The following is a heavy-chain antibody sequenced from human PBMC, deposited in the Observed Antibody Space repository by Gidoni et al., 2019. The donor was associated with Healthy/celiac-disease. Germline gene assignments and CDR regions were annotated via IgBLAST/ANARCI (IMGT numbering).Heavy chain of an antibody. D-gene: IGHD7-27*01. V-gene: IGHV3-21*01. CDR2: ISSSSSYI. Sequence: QAPGKGLEWVSSISSSSSYIYYADSVKGRFTISRDNAKNSLYLQMNSLRAEDTAVYYCAREVSSGDHRPLKRSAFDYWGQGTLVTVSS. J-gene: IGHJ4*02. CDR3: AREVSSGDHRPLKRSAFDY.